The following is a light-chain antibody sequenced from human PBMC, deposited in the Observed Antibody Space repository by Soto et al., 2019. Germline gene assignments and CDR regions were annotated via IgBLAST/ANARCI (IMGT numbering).Light chain of an antibody. J-gene: IGKJ3*01. V-gene: IGKV3-20*01. CDR2: EAS. CDR1: QSVRSSY. Sequence: EIVLTQSPGTLSLSPGERATLSCRASQSVRSSYLAWYQQKPGQAPRLLIYEASTRATGIPDRFSGSGSGTDFTLTISRLEPEDFAVYSCQQYGSSPFTFGPGTKVDIK. CDR3: QQYGSSPFT.